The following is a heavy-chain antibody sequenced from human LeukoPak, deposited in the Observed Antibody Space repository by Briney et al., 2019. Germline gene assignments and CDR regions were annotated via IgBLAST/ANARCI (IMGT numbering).Heavy chain of an antibody. Sequence: ASVKISCKVSGYTFTDYYMRWVQQAPGKGLEWMGPVDPEDGETIYAEKFQVRVTITADTSTDTAYMELSSLRSEDTAVYYCATDRDSGSYYAFDYWGQGTLVTVSS. V-gene: IGHV1-69-2*01. CDR1: GYTFTDYY. CDR2: VDPEDGET. J-gene: IGHJ4*02. CDR3: ATDRDSGSYYAFDY. D-gene: IGHD1-26*01.